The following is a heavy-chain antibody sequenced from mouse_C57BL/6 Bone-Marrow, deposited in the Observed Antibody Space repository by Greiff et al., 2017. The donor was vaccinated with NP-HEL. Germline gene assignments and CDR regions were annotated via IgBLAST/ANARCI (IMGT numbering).Heavy chain of an antibody. CDR1: GFTFSSYG. V-gene: IGHV5-6*02. CDR2: ISSGGSYT. J-gene: IGHJ2*01. D-gene: IGHD1-1*01. Sequence: DVKLVESGGDLVKPGGSLKLSCAASGFTFSSYGMSWVRQTPDKRLEWVATISSGGSYTSYPDSVKGRFTISRDNAKNTLYLQMSSLKSEDTAMYYCARRLLREGYWGQGTTLTVSS. CDR3: ARRLLREGY.